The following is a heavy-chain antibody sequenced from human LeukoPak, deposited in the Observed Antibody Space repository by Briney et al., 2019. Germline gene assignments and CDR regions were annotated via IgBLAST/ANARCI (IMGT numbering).Heavy chain of an antibody. CDR1: GFTFSSYG. J-gene: IGHJ4*02. CDR3: AREHTPYGSGCTAAY. V-gene: IGHV3-48*01. Sequence: GGSLRLSCAASGFTFSSYGMNWVRQAPGTGLEWVSYVSPSSSSIYYADSVKGRFTISRDNAKNSLYLQMNSLRAEDTAVYYRAREHTPYGSGCTAAYWGQGTLVTVSS. D-gene: IGHD6-19*01. CDR2: VSPSSSSI.